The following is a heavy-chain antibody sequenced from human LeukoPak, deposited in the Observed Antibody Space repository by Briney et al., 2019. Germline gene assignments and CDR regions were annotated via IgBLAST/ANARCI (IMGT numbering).Heavy chain of an antibody. CDR3: AREIPCSSSSCLDY. D-gene: IGHD2-2*01. J-gene: IGHJ4*02. CDR2: INPHSGGT. V-gene: IGHV1-2*02. Sequence: ASVKVSCKASGYTFTAYYMHWVRQAPGQGLEWMGWINPHSGGTNFAQKFQGRVTMTRDTSITTAHMELSRLTSDDTATYYCAREIPCSSSSCLDYWGQGTLVTVSS. CDR1: GYTFTAYY.